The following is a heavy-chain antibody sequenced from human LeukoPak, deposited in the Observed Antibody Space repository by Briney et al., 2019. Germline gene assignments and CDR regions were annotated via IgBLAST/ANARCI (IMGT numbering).Heavy chain of an antibody. CDR1: GGSISSSSYY. J-gene: IGHJ6*04. D-gene: IGHD3-3*01. CDR2: MYYSGST. Sequence: ASETLSLTCTVSGGSISSSSYYWGWIRQPPGKGLEWIGSMYYSGSTYYNPSRKSRVTISVDTSRNQFSLKLSSVTAADTAVYYCAGKETYYDFWSGYSRDVWGKGTTVTVSS. CDR3: AGKETYYDFWSGYSRDV. V-gene: IGHV4-39*07.